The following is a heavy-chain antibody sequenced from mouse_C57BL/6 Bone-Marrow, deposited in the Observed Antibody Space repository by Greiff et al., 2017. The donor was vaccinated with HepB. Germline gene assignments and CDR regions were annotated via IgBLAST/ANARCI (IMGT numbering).Heavy chain of an antibody. Sequence: QVQLQQPGAVLVKPGASVKLSCKASGYTFTSYWMQWVKQRPGQGLEWIGEIDPSDSYTNYNQKFKGKATLTVDTSSSTAYMQLSSLTSEDSAVYYCANYDYDGYAMDYWGQGTSVTVSS. CDR2: IDPSDSYT. V-gene: IGHV1-50*01. CDR1: GYTFTSYW. CDR3: ANYDYDGYAMDY. D-gene: IGHD2-4*01. J-gene: IGHJ4*01.